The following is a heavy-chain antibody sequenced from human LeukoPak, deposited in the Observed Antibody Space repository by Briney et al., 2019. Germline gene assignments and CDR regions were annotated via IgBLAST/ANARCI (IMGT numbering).Heavy chain of an antibody. J-gene: IGHJ2*01. D-gene: IGHD3-22*01. CDR3: ATKEGDYYDSSGLHRRGWWYFDL. Sequence: ASVKVSCKVSGYTLTELPMHWVRQAPGKGLEWMGGFDPEDGETIYAQKFQGRVTMTEDTSTDTAYMELSSLRSEDTAVYYCATKEGDYYDSSGLHRRGWWYFDLWGRGTLVTVSS. CDR1: GYTLTELP. V-gene: IGHV1-24*01. CDR2: FDPEDGET.